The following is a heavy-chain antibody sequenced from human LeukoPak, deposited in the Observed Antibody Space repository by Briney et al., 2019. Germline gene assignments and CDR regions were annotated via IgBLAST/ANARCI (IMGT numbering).Heavy chain of an antibody. D-gene: IGHD6-13*01. CDR1: GFTFSSYS. CDR2: ISSSSSYI. V-gene: IGHV3-21*01. CDR3: ARVIAAAGIDY. Sequence: GGSLRLSCAASGFTFSSYSMNWVRQAPGKGLDWVSSISSSSSYIYYADSVKGRFTISRDNAKNSLYLQMNSLRAEDTAVYYCARVIAAAGIDYWGQGTLVTVSS. J-gene: IGHJ4*02.